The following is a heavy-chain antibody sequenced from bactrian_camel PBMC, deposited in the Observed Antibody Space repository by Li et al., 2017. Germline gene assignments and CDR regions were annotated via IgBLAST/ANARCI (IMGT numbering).Heavy chain of an antibody. Sequence: VQLVESGGGLVQPGGSLRLSCAASGFTFSSYAMGWVRQAPGKGLEWVSTIDSGGSTTYYADSVKGRFTISRDNAKNTVYLQMNSLKSEETAVYYCTKDYVEGLGIDYWGQGTQVTVS. CDR3: TKDYVEGLGIDY. J-gene: IGHJ4*01. V-gene: IGHV3S40*01. CDR2: IDSGGSTT. CDR1: GFTFSSYA. D-gene: IGHD1*01.